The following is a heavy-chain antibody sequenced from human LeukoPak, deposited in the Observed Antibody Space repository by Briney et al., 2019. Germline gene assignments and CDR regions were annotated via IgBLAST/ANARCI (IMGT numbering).Heavy chain of an antibody. CDR1: GFTFSSYA. J-gene: IGHJ6*02. V-gene: IGHV3-23*01. CDR2: ISGSGGST. Sequence: GGSLRLSCAASGFTFSSYAMSWVRQAPGKGLEWVSAISGSGGSTYYADSVKGRFTISRDNSKNTLYLQMNSLRAEDTAVYYCAKVAIRLVRYYYGMDVWGQGTTVTVSS. D-gene: IGHD6-19*01. CDR3: AKVAIRLVRYYYGMDV.